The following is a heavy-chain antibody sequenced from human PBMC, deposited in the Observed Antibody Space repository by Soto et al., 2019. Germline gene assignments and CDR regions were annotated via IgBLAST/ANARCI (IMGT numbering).Heavy chain of an antibody. CDR3: ARAYYGMDV. Sequence: PSETLSLTCTVSGGSISSGGYSWTWIRQSPGKGLEWIGYTYQSGSAYYNPSLKSRVTISVDRSKNQFSLNLTSVTAADTAVYYCARAYYGMDVWGQGTTVTVSS. J-gene: IGHJ6*02. V-gene: IGHV4-30-2*06. CDR1: GGSISSGGYS. CDR2: TYQSGSA.